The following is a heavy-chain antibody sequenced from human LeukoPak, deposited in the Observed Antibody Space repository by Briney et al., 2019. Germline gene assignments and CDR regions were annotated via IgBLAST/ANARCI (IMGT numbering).Heavy chain of an antibody. Sequence: SETLSLTCAISGGSISGTPYYWGWIRQPPGKGLEWIGSIYYSGSTYYSPSLKSRLTISVDTSKNQFSLKLSSVTAADTAVYHCARASTIFGHFAYWGRGTLVTVSS. CDR3: ARASTIFGHFAY. J-gene: IGHJ4*02. D-gene: IGHD3-3*01. CDR1: GGSISGTPYY. V-gene: IGHV4-39*07. CDR2: IYYSGST.